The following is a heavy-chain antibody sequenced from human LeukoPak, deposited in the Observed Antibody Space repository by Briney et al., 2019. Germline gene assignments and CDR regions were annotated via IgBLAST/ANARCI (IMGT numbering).Heavy chain of an antibody. D-gene: IGHD3-16*01. CDR3: ARDSYDYVWGRLNDAFDI. Sequence: GGSLRLSCAASGFTFSAYNMNWVRRTPGKGLEWVSSITTSSSYMFYADSVRGRFTISRDNAENSLYLQMNSLRAEDTAVYYCARDSYDYVWGRLNDAFDIWGQGTMVTVSS. J-gene: IGHJ3*02. CDR1: GFTFSAYN. CDR2: ITTSSSYM. V-gene: IGHV3-21*01.